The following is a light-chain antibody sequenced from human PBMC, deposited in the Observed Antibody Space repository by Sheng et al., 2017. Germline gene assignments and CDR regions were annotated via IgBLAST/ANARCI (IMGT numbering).Light chain of an antibody. J-gene: IGLJ3*02. CDR3: QVWDNASDSWV. V-gene: IGLV3-21*02. CDR1: NIGSKS. Sequence: SYVLTQPPSVSVAPGQTARISCGGDNIGSKSVHWYQQKAGQAPVVVVYDDSDRPSGIPERLSGSNSGNTATLTVSGVEAGDEADYYCQVWDNASDSWVFGGGTKVDRP. CDR2: DDS.